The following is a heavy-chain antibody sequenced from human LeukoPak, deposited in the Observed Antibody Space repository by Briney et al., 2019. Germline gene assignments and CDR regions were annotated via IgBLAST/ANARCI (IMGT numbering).Heavy chain of an antibody. J-gene: IGHJ4*02. CDR2: AWFDGSRE. CDR1: GFTFSSYG. Sequence: GGSLRLSCAASGFTFSSYGMHWVRQAPGKGLEWVALAWFDGSREYYGDSVKGRFTISRDNSKNTLHLQMSSLRAEDTAVYFCAGDSGITGIQRALDYWGQGTLVTVSS. V-gene: IGHV3-33*01. D-gene: IGHD1-20*01. CDR3: AGDSGITGIQRALDY.